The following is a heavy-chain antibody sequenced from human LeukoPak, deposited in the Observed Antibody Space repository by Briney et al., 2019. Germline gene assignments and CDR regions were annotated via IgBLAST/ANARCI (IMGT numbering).Heavy chain of an antibody. CDR3: AREDRRRGRETGTVDY. J-gene: IGHJ4*02. Sequence: GASVKVSCKASGYTFTSYGISWVRQAPGQGLEWMGWISAYNGNTNYAQKLQGRVTMTTDTSTSTAYMELRSLRSDDTAVYYCAREDRRRGRETGTVDYWGQGTLVTVSS. V-gene: IGHV1-18*01. D-gene: IGHD1-1*01. CDR1: GYTFTSYG. CDR2: ISAYNGNT.